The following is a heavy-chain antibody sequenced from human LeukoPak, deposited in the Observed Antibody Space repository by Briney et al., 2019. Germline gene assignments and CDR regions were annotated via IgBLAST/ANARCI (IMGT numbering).Heavy chain of an antibody. Sequence: GESLKISCKGSGYSFTSYWIGWVRQMPGKGLEWMGVIYPSDSDTRYSPSFQGQVTISADKSISTAYLQWRSLKVSDSAMYYCARLTAVVTFDYWGQGTLVTVSS. V-gene: IGHV5-51*01. CDR3: ARLTAVVTFDY. D-gene: IGHD4-23*01. CDR1: GYSFTSYW. J-gene: IGHJ4*02. CDR2: IYPSDSDT.